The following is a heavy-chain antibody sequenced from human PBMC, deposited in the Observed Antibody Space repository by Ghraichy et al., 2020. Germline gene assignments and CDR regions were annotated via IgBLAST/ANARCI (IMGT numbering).Heavy chain of an antibody. CDR2: IWYDGSNK. CDR3: ARDQGLLWFGEFNGPRSAQYGMDV. J-gene: IGHJ6*02. V-gene: IGHV3-33*01. Sequence: GGSLRLSCAASGFTFSSYGMHWVRQAPGKGLEWVAVIWYDGSNKYYADSVKGRFTISRDNSKNTLYLQMNSLRAEDTAVYYCARDQGLLWFGEFNGPRSAQYGMDVWGQGTTVTVSS. CDR1: GFTFSSYG. D-gene: IGHD3-10*01.